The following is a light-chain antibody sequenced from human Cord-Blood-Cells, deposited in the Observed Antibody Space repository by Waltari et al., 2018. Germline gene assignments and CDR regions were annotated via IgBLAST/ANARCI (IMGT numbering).Light chain of an antibody. Sequence: EIVLTQSPGTLALSPGERATPPCRARQSVSSSYLAWYQQKPGQAPRLLIDGASSRATGIPDRFSGSGSGTDFTLTISRLEPEDFAVYYCQQYGSSPGYTFGQGTKLEIK. CDR3: QQYGSSPGYT. J-gene: IGKJ2*01. CDR1: QSVSSSY. V-gene: IGKV3-20*01. CDR2: GAS.